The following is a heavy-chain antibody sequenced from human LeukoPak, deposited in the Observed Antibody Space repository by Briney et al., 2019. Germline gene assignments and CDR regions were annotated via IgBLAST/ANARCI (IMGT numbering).Heavy chain of an antibody. V-gene: IGHV7-4-1*01. Sequence: ASVKVSCTGSGYMFTSYTISWVRQAPGQGLEWMGWINTNTGNPTYAQGFTGRFVFSLDTSVSTAYYCAKVAPMIRGPYYFYYMEVWGKGTTVTVSS. D-gene: IGHD3-10*01. J-gene: IGHJ6*03. CDR1: GYMFTSYT. CDR2: INTNTGNP. CDR3: YMEV.